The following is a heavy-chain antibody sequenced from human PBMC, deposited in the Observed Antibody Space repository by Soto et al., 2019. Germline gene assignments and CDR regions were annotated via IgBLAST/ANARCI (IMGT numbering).Heavy chain of an antibody. V-gene: IGHV3-23*01. J-gene: IGHJ4*02. CDR2: FTRSGNT. CDR3: AREFAPGSPNYDY. D-gene: IGHD3-10*01. Sequence: GGSLRLSCAASGFTFINYAISWVLQAPGKGLEWVSTFTRSGNTYYADSVKGRFTISRDNSKNTLYLQMDSLRAEDTAVYYCAREFAPGSPNYDYWGLGTLVTVSS. CDR1: GFTFINYA.